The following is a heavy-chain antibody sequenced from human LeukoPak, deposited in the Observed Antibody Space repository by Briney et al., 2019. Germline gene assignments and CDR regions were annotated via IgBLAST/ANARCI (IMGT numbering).Heavy chain of an antibody. CDR3: ARVLPLRYFDWLSFDY. J-gene: IGHJ4*02. Sequence: ASVKVSCKASGYTFTGYYMHWVRQAPGQGLEWRGWINPNSGGTNYAQKFQGRVTMTRDTSISTAYMELSRLRSDDTAVYYCARVLPLRYFDWLSFDYWGQGTLVTVSS. CDR2: INPNSGGT. V-gene: IGHV1-2*02. CDR1: GYTFTGYY. D-gene: IGHD3-9*01.